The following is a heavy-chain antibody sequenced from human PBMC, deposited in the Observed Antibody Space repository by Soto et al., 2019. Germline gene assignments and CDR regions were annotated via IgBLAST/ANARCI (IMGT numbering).Heavy chain of an antibody. Sequence: ASVKVSCKASGYTFPSSTISWVRQAPGQGLEWMGWISAYNGNIKYAEKLQGRVTMTTDTSTSTAYMELRSLRSDDTAMYYCAIANYGDNDYWGQGTLVTVSS. D-gene: IGHD4-17*01. CDR3: AIANYGDNDY. CDR1: GYTFPSST. CDR2: ISAYNGNI. V-gene: IGHV1-18*01. J-gene: IGHJ4*02.